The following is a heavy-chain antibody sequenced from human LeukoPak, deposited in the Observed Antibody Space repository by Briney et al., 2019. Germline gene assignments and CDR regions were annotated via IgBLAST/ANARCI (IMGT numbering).Heavy chain of an antibody. D-gene: IGHD1-1*01. CDR2: MNPNSGNT. CDR1: GYTFTSYY. V-gene: IGHV1-8*02. CDR3: ARGVNGLLSVRVP. J-gene: IGHJ5*02. Sequence: ASVKVSCKASGYTFTSYYMHWVRQAPGQGLEWMGWMNPNSGNTGYAQKFQGRVTMTRNTSITTAYMELSSLSSEDTAVYYCARGVNGLLSVRVPWGQGTLVTVSS.